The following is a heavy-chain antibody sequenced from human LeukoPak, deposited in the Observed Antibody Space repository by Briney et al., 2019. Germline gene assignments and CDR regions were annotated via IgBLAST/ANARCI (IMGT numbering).Heavy chain of an antibody. Sequence: SETLSLTFSVYGGSFSGYYWSWIRQPPGKGLEWIGEINHSGSTNYNPSLKSRVTISVDTSKNQFSLKLSSVTAADTAVYYCAREGVVVVAASGLFDYWGQGTLVTVSS. D-gene: IGHD2-15*01. CDR3: AREGVVVVAASGLFDY. CDR2: INHSGST. J-gene: IGHJ4*02. CDR1: GGSFSGYY. V-gene: IGHV4-34*01.